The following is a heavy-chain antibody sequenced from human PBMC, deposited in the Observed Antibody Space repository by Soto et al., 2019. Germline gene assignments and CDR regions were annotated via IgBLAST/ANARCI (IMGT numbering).Heavy chain of an antibody. CDR1: GCTFSSYA. D-gene: IGHD1-1*01. Sequence: AAVKVSCKASGCTFSSYAISWVRQAPGQGLEWMGGIIPIFGTANYAQKFQGRVTITADESTSTAYMELSSLRSEDTAVYYCARDEGWNRSQWFDPWGQGTLVTVSS. V-gene: IGHV1-69*13. CDR2: IIPIFGTA. CDR3: ARDEGWNRSQWFDP. J-gene: IGHJ5*02.